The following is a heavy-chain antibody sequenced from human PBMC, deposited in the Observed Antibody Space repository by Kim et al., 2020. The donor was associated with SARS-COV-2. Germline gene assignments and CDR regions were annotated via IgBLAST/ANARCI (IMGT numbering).Heavy chain of an antibody. CDR3: VKYSYDYYYYGMDV. D-gene: IGHD2-15*01. J-gene: IGHJ6*02. CDR1: GDSVSSNSAA. Sequence: SQTLSLTCAISGDSVSSNSAAWNWIRQSPSRGLEWLGRTYYRSKWYNDYAVSVKSRITINPDTSKNQFSLQLNSVTPEDTAVYYCVKYSYDYYYYGMDVWGQGTTVTVSS. CDR2: TYYRSKWYN. V-gene: IGHV6-1*01.